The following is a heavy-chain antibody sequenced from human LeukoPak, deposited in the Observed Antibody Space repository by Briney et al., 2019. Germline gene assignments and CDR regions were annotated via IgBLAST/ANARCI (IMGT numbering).Heavy chain of an antibody. CDR3: ARGQGANNFGY. V-gene: IGHV3-30-3*01. CDR1: GFTFRNYA. J-gene: IGHJ4*02. D-gene: IGHD1-26*01. Sequence: PGGSLRLSCAASGFTFRNYAIHWVRQAPGKGLEWVAVISSDGTNKNYADSVKGRFTISRDKAKNTVYLQMNSLRAEDTAVYYCARGQGANNFGYWGQGTLVTVSS. CDR2: ISSDGTNK.